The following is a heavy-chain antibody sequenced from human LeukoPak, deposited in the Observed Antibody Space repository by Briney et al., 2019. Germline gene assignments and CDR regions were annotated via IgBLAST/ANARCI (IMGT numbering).Heavy chain of an antibody. J-gene: IGHJ4*02. CDR1: GFTFSSYS. CDR3: ARAAYNGADY. D-gene: IGHD5-24*01. Sequence: HPGGGLRLSCAASGFTFSSYSMHWVRQAPGKGLEWVSYISSSSGTIYYADSVKGRFTISRDNAKNSLYLQMNSLRDEDTAVYYCARAAYNGADYWGQGTLVTVSS. CDR2: ISSSSGTI. V-gene: IGHV3-48*02.